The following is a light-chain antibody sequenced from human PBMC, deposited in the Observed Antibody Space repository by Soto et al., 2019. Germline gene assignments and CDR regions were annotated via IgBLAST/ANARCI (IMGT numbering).Light chain of an antibody. CDR2: GAS. Sequence: EIVLTQSPGTLSLSPVERATLSCRASQSVSNNYLAWYQQKPGQAPRLLIYGASNRATGIPDRFSGSGSGTDFTLTISRLEPEDFAVYYCQQYNNWPPGTFGQGTKVDIK. CDR3: QQYNNWPPGT. J-gene: IGKJ1*01. CDR1: QSVSNNY. V-gene: IGKV3-20*01.